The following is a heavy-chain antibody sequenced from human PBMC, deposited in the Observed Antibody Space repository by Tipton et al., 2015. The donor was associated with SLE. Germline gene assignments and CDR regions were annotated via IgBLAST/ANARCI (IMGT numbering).Heavy chain of an antibody. J-gene: IGHJ4*02. Sequence: LRLSCTVSGGSISSGGYYWSWIRQPPGKGLEWIGSIYYSGSTYYNPSLKSRVTISVDTSKNQFSLKLSSVTAADTAVYYCARRKVEDFDYWGQGTLVTVSS. CDR1: GGSISSGGYY. V-gene: IGHV4-39*01. CDR3: ARRKVEDFDY. CDR2: IYYSGST. D-gene: IGHD5-24*01.